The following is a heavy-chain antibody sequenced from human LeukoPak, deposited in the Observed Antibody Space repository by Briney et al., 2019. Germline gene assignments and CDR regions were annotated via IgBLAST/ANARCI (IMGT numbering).Heavy chain of an antibody. J-gene: IGHJ4*02. V-gene: IGHV4-30-2*01. CDR2: IYHSGST. Sequence: PSETLSLTCAVSGGSISSGGYSWSWIRQPPGKGLEWIGYIYHSGSTYYNPSLKSRVTISVDRSKNQFSLKLSSVTAADTAVYYCAADYGDYVGGSYWGQGTLVTVSS. D-gene: IGHD4-17*01. CDR1: GGSISSGGYS. CDR3: AADYGDYVGGSY.